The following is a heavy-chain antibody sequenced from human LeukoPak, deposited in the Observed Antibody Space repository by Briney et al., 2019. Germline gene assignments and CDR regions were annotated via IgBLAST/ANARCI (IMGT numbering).Heavy chain of an antibody. CDR2: IKQDGSEK. J-gene: IGHJ2*01. D-gene: IGHD3-10*01. V-gene: IGHV3-7*01. CDR1: GFTFSSYW. Sequence: GGSLRLSCAASGFTFSSYWMSWVRQAPGKGLEWVANIKQDGSEKYYVDSVKGRFTISRDNAKNSLYLQMNSLRAEDTAVYYCARERAKLLWFGEPRHWYFDLWGRGTLVTVSS. CDR3: ARERAKLLWFGEPRHWYFDL.